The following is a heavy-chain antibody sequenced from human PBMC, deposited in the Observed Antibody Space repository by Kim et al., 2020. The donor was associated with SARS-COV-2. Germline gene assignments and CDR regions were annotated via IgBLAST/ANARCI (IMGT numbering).Heavy chain of an antibody. D-gene: IGHD3-10*01. CDR3: ARDFRRKSSGSPTTYGMDV. J-gene: IGHJ6*02. CDR1: GFTVSSNY. CDR2: IYSGGST. V-gene: IGHV3-53*01. Sequence: GGSLRLSCAASGFTVSSNYMSWVRQAPGKGLEWVSVIYSGGSTYYADSVKGRFTISRDNSKNTLYLQMNSLRAEDTAVYYCARDFRRKSSGSPTTYGMDVWGQGTTVTVSS.